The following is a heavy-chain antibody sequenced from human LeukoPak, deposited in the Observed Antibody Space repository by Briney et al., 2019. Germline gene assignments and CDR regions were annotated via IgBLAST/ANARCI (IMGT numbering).Heavy chain of an antibody. Sequence: SETPSLTCTVSGGSISSHYWSWIRQPAGKGLEWIGRIYTSGSTNYNPSLKSRVTMSVDTSKNQFSLKLSSVTAADTAVYYCAREQQLFDWFDPWGQETLVTVSS. D-gene: IGHD6-13*01. CDR2: IYTSGST. V-gene: IGHV4-4*07. CDR3: AREQQLFDWFDP. CDR1: GGSISSHY. J-gene: IGHJ5*02.